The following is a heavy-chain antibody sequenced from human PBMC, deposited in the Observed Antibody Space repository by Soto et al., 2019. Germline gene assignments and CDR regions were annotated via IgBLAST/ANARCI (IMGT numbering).Heavy chain of an antibody. J-gene: IGHJ5*02. CDR1: GFTFSSYA. CDR3: AKEACSSTSCYRYNWFDP. CDR2: ISGSGGST. D-gene: IGHD2-2*01. V-gene: IGHV3-23*01. Sequence: EVQLLESGGGLVQPGGSLRLSCAASGFTFSSYAMSWVRQAPGKGLEWVSAISGSGGSTYYADSVKGRFTISRDNSKNTLYLQMNSLRAEDTAVYYCAKEACSSTSCYRYNWFDPWGQGTLVTVSS.